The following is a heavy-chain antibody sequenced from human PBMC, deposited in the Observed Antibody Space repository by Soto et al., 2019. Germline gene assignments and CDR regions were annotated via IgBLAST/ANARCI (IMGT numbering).Heavy chain of an antibody. CDR2: INYSGST. Sequence: SETLSLTCAVYGGSFSGYYWSWIRQPPGKGLEWIGYINYSGSTNYNPSLKSRVTISVDTSKNQFSLKLSSVTAADTAVYYCARDMGRWLQLGAFDIWGQGTMVTVSS. CDR3: ARDMGRWLQLGAFDI. D-gene: IGHD5-12*01. V-gene: IGHV4-34*01. J-gene: IGHJ3*02. CDR1: GGSFSGYY.